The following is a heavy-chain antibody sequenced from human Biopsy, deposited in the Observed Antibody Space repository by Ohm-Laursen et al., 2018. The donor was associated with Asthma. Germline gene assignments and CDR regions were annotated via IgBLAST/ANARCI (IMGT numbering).Heavy chain of an antibody. J-gene: IGHJ6*02. V-gene: IGHV3-30-3*01. CDR3: AKVYYGSGSRPSPYGMDV. Sequence: SLRLSCAASGFTFRSYAMHWVRQAPGKGLEWVAVGGSYYDGGLKYYADSVNGRFTVSRDDSKNTLYLQMNSLSGEDSAVYYCAKVYYGSGSRPSPYGMDVWGHGTTVTVSS. D-gene: IGHD3-10*01. CDR2: GGSYYDGGLK. CDR1: GFTFRSYA.